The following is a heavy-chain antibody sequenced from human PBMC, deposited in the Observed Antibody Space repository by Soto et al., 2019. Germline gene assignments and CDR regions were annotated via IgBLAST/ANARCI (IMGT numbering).Heavy chain of an antibody. V-gene: IGHV4-31*03. D-gene: IGHD5-18*01. CDR2: IYYSGNT. CDR1: GGSIRSGGYY. CDR3: ARDRLMATAGTARHYFGLDV. Sequence: NLPLTCTVSGGSIRSGGYYWSWVRQNPRKGLEWIGNIYYSGNTYYNPSLKSRLTISVDTSKNQFSLNLSSVTAADTAVYYCARDRLMATAGTARHYFGLDVWGQGTTVT. J-gene: IGHJ6*02.